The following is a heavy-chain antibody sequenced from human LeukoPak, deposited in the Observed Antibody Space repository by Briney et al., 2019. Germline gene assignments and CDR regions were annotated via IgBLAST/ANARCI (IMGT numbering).Heavy chain of an antibody. CDR2: ISYDGSNK. Sequence: PGGSLRLSCAASTFTFRTFAMHCVRQAPGKGLEWVAVISYDGSNKYYADSVKSRFTISRDSSKNTLYLQMNSLRAEDTAVYYCAIGDGLGELSSSFNYWGQGTLVTVSS. CDR3: AIGDGLGELSSSFNY. J-gene: IGHJ4*02. V-gene: IGHV3-30*04. CDR1: TFTFRTFA. D-gene: IGHD3-16*02.